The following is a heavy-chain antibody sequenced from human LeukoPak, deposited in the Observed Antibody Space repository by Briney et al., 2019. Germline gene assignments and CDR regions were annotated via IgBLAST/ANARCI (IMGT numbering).Heavy chain of an antibody. Sequence: GASVKVSCKASGYTFTGYYMHWVRQAPGQGLEWMGWINPNSGGTNYAQKFQGRVTMTRVTSISTAYMELSRLRSDDTAVYYCARDSTDSSSWYDWFDPWGQGTLVTVSS. V-gene: IGHV1-2*02. CDR3: ARDSTDSSSWYDWFDP. D-gene: IGHD6-13*01. J-gene: IGHJ5*02. CDR2: INPNSGGT. CDR1: GYTFTGYY.